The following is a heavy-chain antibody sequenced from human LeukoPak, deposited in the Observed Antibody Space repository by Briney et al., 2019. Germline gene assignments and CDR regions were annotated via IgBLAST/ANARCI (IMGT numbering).Heavy chain of an antibody. D-gene: IGHD3-22*01. CDR3: AREGQYYYDSSGQPLDAFDI. J-gene: IGHJ3*02. Sequence: GGSLRLSCAASGFKFSSYSMKWVRQAPGKGLEWVSSISSSSSYIYYADSVKGRFTISRDNAKNSLYLQMNSLRAEDTAVYYCAREGQYYYDSSGQPLDAFDIWGQGTMVTVSS. CDR1: GFKFSSYS. CDR2: ISSSSSYI. V-gene: IGHV3-21*01.